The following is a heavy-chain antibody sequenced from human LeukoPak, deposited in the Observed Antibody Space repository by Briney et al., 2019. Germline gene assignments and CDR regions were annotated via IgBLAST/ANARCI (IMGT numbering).Heavy chain of an antibody. CDR2: IWYDGSNK. CDR3: ARDPGYYYDSSGYPDY. CDR1: GLTFSSYG. V-gene: IGHV3-33*01. Sequence: GRSLRLSCAASGLTFSSYGMHWVRQAPGKGLEWVAVIWYDGSNKYYADSVKGRFTISRDNSKNTLYLQMNSLRAEDTAVYYCARDPGYYYDSSGYPDYWGQGTLVTVSS. D-gene: IGHD3-22*01. J-gene: IGHJ4*02.